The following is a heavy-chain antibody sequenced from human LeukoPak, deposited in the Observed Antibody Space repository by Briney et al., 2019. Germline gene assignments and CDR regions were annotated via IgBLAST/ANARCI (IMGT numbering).Heavy chain of an antibody. D-gene: IGHD3-22*01. CDR3: AKVPYDRTGYYYFDY. Sequence: GGSLRLSCAASGFTFSRYAMSWVRHAPGKGLEWVSDIRGSGISTYYGDSVKGRFTISRDNSQNTLYLQMNSLRAEDTAVYYCAKVPYDRTGYYYFDYWGQGTLVTVSS. CDR2: IRGSGIST. V-gene: IGHV3-23*01. CDR1: GFTFSRYA. J-gene: IGHJ4*02.